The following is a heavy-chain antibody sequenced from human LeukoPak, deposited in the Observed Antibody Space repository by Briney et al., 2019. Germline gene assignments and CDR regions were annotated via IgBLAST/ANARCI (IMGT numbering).Heavy chain of an antibody. CDR3: ARGNSGGAFGDFYYFMDV. D-gene: IGHD1-1*01. CDR1: GGSLSGYY. Sequence: PSETLSLTCAVSGGSLSGYYWSWIPQSPGKGLEWIGEVNHRGSAHYNPSLKSRVTISLDTSKNQFSLTMNFVTAADTSMYFCARGNSGGAFGDFYYFMDVWGKGTTVSVSS. V-gene: IGHV4-34*01. J-gene: IGHJ6*03. CDR2: VNHRGSA.